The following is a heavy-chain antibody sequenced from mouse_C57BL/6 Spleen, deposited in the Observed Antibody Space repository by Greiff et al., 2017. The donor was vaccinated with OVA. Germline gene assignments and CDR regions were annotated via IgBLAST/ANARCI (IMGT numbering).Heavy chain of an antibody. V-gene: IGHV1-61*01. Sequence: QVQLQQPGAELVRPGSSVKLSCKASGYTFTSYWMDWVKQRPGQGLEWIGNIYPSDSETPYNQKFKDKATLTVDKSSSTAYMQLSSLTSEDSAVYYGAREMITGDYAMDYWGQGTSVTVSS. CDR3: AREMITGDYAMDY. CDR1: GYTFTSYW. J-gene: IGHJ4*01. CDR2: IYPSDSET. D-gene: IGHD2-4*01.